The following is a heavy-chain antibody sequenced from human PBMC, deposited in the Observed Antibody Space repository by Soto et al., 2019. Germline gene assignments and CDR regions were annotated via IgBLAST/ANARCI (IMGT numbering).Heavy chain of an antibody. CDR3: ARWYGGHNFDY. CDR2: IHYSGTT. J-gene: IGHJ4*02. Sequence: SETLSLTCTVSSGSISTYYWSWIRQPPGKGLEWLATIHYSGTTFYNPSLKSRLTISLDTSKNQFSLQMTSVTATDTSIYYCARWYGGHNFDYWGQGTLVTVS. D-gene: IGHD4-17*01. CDR1: SGSISTYY. V-gene: IGHV4-39*01.